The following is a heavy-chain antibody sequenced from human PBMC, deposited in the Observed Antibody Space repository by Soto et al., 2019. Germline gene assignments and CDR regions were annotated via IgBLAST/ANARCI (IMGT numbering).Heavy chain of an antibody. Sequence: PSETLSLTCAVSGGSISSRNWWSWVRQPPGKGLEWIGYISHSGNTDCSSSLESRAIISIDTSNNQFSLKLSSVTAADTAVYYCARDVSDSGWLDCWGQGTLVTVSS. J-gene: IGHJ4*02. CDR3: ARDVSDSGWLDC. D-gene: IGHD5-12*01. CDR1: GGSISSRNW. V-gene: IGHV4-4*02. CDR2: ISHSGNT.